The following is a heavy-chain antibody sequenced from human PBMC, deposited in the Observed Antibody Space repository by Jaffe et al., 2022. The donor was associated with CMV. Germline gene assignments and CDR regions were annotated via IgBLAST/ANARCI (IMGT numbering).Heavy chain of an antibody. D-gene: IGHD3-10*01. CDR3: ARISSHYYGSGSGFLDVDL. CDR1: GFSLSDTTMG. CDR2: IFSNDEK. Sequence: QVTLKESGPVLVKPTETLTLTCTVSGFSLSDTTMGVSWIRQPPGKALEWLAHIFSNDEKSYSTSLKSRLSISKDTSKSQVVLSLTNMDPVDTGTYYCARISSHYYGSGSGFLDVDLWGQGTLVTVSS. V-gene: IGHV2-26*01. J-gene: IGHJ5*02.